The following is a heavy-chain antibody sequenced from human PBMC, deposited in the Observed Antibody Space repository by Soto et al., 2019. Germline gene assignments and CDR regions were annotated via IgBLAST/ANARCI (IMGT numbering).Heavy chain of an antibody. CDR1: GFTFSSYG. Sequence: QVQLVESGGGVVQPGWSLRLSCAASGFTFSSYGMHWVRQAPGKGLEWVAVISYDGSNKYYADSVKGRFTISRDNSKNTLYLQMNSLRAEDTAVYYCAKERMDLYYFDYWGQGTLVTVSS. V-gene: IGHV3-30*18. CDR3: AKERMDLYYFDY. CDR2: ISYDGSNK. J-gene: IGHJ4*02.